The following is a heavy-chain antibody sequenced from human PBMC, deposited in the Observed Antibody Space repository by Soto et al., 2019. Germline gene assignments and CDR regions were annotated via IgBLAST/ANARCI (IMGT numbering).Heavy chain of an antibody. Sequence: SETLSLTCTVSGGSISSSSYYWGWIRQPPGKGLEWIGSIYYSGSTYYNPSLKSRVTISVDTSKNQFSLKLSSVTAADTAVYYCEGKGDYYYYGMDVWGQGTTVTVSS. CDR2: IYYSGST. V-gene: IGHV4-39*01. CDR3: EGKGDYYYYGMDV. J-gene: IGHJ6*02. CDR1: GGSISSSSYY.